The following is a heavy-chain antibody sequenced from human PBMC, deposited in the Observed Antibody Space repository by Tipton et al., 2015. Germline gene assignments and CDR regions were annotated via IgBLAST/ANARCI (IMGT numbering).Heavy chain of an antibody. J-gene: IGHJ4*02. CDR1: GFTFSSYA. CDR2: INSNGGST. V-gene: IGHV3-64*04. Sequence: SLRLSCSASGFTFSSYAMHWVRQAPGKGLEYVSTINSNGGSTYYADSVKGRFTISRDNSKNTLYLQMNSLRAEDTAVYYCAKDLRHFSYSYTSALYYFDYWGQGTLVSVSS. CDR3: AKDLRHFSYSYTSALYYFDY. D-gene: IGHD6-19*01.